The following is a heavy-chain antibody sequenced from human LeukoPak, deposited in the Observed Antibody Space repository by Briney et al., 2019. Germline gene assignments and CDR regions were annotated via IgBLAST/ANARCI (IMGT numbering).Heavy chain of an antibody. CDR3: ARDKAPGYCGGDCSPGWFDP. CDR1: GFTVSSNY. V-gene: IGHV3-53*01. J-gene: IGHJ5*02. D-gene: IGHD2-21*02. CDR2: IYSGGST. Sequence: GGSLRLSCAASGFTVSSNYMSWVRQAPGKGLEWVSVIYSGGSTYYADSVKGRFTISRDNSKNTLYLQMNSLRAEDTAVYYCARDKAPGYCGGDCSPGWFDPWGQGTLVTVSS.